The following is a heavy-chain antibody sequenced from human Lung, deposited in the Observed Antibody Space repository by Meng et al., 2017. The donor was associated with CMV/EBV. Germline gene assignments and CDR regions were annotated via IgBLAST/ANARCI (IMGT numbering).Heavy chain of an antibody. Sequence: GEXXTISCAASGFTFSTYRMNWVRQAPGKGLEWVSSISSSSSYIYYADSVKGRFTISRDNAKNSLYLQMNSLRAEDTAVYYCARVLGYCSSTSCASDYWGQGTLVTVSS. CDR2: ISSSSSYI. J-gene: IGHJ4*02. CDR1: GFTFSTYR. V-gene: IGHV3-21*01. D-gene: IGHD2-2*01. CDR3: ARVLGYCSSTSCASDY.